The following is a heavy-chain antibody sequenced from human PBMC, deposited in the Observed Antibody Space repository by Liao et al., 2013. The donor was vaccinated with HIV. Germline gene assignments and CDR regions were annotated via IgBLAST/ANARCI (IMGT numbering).Heavy chain of an antibody. Sequence: QVQLQESGPGLVKPSETLSLTCTVSGGSITNYYWSWIRQPAGKGLEWIGRIYTSGSTNYNPSLKSRVSMSVDTSKNQFSLKLSSVTAADTAVYYCARVMKTCSGFDCHHGGINYWGEGTLVTVSS. CDR2: IYTSGST. CDR1: GGSITNYY. J-gene: IGHJ4*02. D-gene: IGHD2-15*01. V-gene: IGHV4-4*07. CDR3: ARVMKTCSGFDCHHGGINY.